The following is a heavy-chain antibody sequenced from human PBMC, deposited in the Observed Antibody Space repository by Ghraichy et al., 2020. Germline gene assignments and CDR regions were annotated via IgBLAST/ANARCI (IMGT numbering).Heavy chain of an antibody. CDR1: GGSISSGGYY. V-gene: IGHV4-31*03. Sequence: SETLSLTCTVSGGSISSGGYYWSWIRQHPGKGLEWIGYIYYSGSTYYNPSLKSRVTISVDTSKNQFSLKLSSVTAADTAVYYCARGGVLNYYDSSGPLDYWGQGTLVTVSS. J-gene: IGHJ4*02. CDR3: ARGGVLNYYDSSGPLDY. D-gene: IGHD3-22*01. CDR2: IYYSGST.